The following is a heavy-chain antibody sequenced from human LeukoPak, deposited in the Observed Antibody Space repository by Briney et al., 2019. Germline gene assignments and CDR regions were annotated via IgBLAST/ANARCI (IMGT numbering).Heavy chain of an antibody. J-gene: IGHJ4*02. V-gene: IGHV3-21*01. Sequence: PGGSLRLSCAASGFAFSSSTMNWVRRAPGKGLEWASSISSSRSYIYYADSVKGRFTISRDNAKNSLYLQMNSLRAEDTAVYYCARDLTISSSWYDDYWGQGTLVTVSS. CDR1: GFAFSSST. CDR3: ARDLTISSSWYDDY. D-gene: IGHD6-13*01. CDR2: ISSSRSYI.